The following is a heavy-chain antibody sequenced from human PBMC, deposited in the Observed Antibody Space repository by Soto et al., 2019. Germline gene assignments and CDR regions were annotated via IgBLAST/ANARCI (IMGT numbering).Heavy chain of an antibody. D-gene: IGHD3-10*01. CDR2: ISSSSSFI. J-gene: IGHJ4*02. V-gene: IGHV3-21*01. Sequence: GGSLRLSCAASGFTFSSYNMNWVRQAPGKGLEWVSSISSSSSFIFYADSVKGRFTISRDNAKISLYLQMNSLRAEDTAVYYCARDHFGSGSYPIWGFDDWGQGALVTVSS. CDR1: GFTFSSYN. CDR3: ARDHFGSGSYPIWGFDD.